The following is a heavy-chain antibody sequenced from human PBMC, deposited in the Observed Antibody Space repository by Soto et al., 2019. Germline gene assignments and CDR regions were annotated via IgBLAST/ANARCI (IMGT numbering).Heavy chain of an antibody. J-gene: IGHJ4*02. Sequence: SETPSLTCTVSGGSVSSGSYHWSWIRQSPGKGPEWIGYIYYSGNTNSNPSLKSRVTISVDTSKNQFSLKLRSVTAADTAVYYCARDTAAVAGLDYWGQGILVTSPQ. CDR2: IYYSGNT. V-gene: IGHV4-61*01. CDR3: ARDTAAVAGLDY. D-gene: IGHD6-19*01. CDR1: GGSVSSGSYH.